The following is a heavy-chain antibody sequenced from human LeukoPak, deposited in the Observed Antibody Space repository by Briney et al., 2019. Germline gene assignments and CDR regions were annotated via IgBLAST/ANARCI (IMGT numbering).Heavy chain of an antibody. V-gene: IGHV3-23*01. Sequence: GGSLRLSCAASGFTFSSDAMSWVRQAPGKGLDWVSAISGSGGSTYYADSVKGRFTISRDNSKNTLYLQMNSLRAEDTAVYYCAKDQPYYDSSGYYYSSFDYWGQGTLVTVSS. CDR3: AKDQPYYDSSGYYYSSFDY. J-gene: IGHJ4*02. CDR2: ISGSGGST. CDR1: GFTFSSDA. D-gene: IGHD3-22*01.